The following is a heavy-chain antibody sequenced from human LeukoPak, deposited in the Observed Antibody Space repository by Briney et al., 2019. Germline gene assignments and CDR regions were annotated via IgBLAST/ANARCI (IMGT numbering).Heavy chain of an antibody. J-gene: IGHJ3*02. Sequence: ASVKVSCKASGYTFTSYYMHWVRQAPGQGLEWMGIINPSGGSTSYAQKLQGRVTMTTDTSTSTAYMELRSLRSDDTAVYYCASSYYYDSSGVEAFDIWGQGTMVTVSS. CDR3: ASSYYYDSSGVEAFDI. V-gene: IGHV1-46*01. CDR1: GYTFTSYY. D-gene: IGHD3-22*01. CDR2: INPSGGST.